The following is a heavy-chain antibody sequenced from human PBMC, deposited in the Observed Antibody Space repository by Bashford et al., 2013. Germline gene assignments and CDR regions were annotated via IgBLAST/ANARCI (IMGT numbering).Heavy chain of an antibody. CDR3: ARGLRIQLWQYFDY. CDR1: GFTFSSYW. V-gene: IGHV3-21*01. CDR2: ISPTGSYI. Sequence: GSLRLSCAASGFTFSSYWMSWVRQAPGKGLEWVSTISPTGSYIYYADSFKGRFSISRDNANMSLFLHLKSLRVDDTAMYYCARGLRIQLWQYFDYWGPXPWSPSPX. D-gene: IGHD5-18*01. J-gene: IGHJ4*01.